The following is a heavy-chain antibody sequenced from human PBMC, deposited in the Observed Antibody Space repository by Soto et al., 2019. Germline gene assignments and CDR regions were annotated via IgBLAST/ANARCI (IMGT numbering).Heavy chain of an antibody. V-gene: IGHV1-8*01. D-gene: IGHD3-10*01. Sequence: ASVKVSCKASGYTFTSYDINWVRQATGQGLEWMGWMNPNSGNTGYAQKFQGRVTMTRNTSISTADMELSSLRSEDTAVYYCARDWIGGSGSYYYYYYYMDVWGKGTTVTVSS. CDR3: ARDWIGGSGSYYYYYYYMDV. CDR2: MNPNSGNT. CDR1: GYTFTSYD. J-gene: IGHJ6*03.